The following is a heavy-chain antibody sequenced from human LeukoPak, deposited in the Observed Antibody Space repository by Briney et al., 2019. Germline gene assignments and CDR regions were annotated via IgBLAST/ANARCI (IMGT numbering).Heavy chain of an antibody. Sequence: SETLSLTCTVSGSSISSSGYLWGWIRQPPGKGLEWIGTIYYSGRTYYNPSLKSRVTISVDTSKKQFALTLSSVTAADTAVYYCAGGSPTLVRGVRYYYYMDVWGKGTTVTVSS. V-gene: IGHV4-39*06. D-gene: IGHD3-10*01. CDR2: IYYSGRT. J-gene: IGHJ6*03. CDR3: AGGSPTLVRGVRYYYYMDV. CDR1: GSSISSSGYL.